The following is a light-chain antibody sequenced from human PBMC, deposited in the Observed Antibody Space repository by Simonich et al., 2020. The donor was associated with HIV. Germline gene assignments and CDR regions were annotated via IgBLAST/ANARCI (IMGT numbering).Light chain of an antibody. CDR3: MQGIHLPIT. CDR1: RSLLHSDGKTY. Sequence: DIVMTQSPLSLSVTPGQSASISCKSSRSLLHSDGKTYLYWYLQKPGRFPQLRMYEFSNRFSGVPERFSASGSGTDFTLKISRVEAEDVGVYYCMQGIHLPITFGQGTRLEIK. V-gene: IGKV2-29*02. CDR2: EFS. J-gene: IGKJ5*01.